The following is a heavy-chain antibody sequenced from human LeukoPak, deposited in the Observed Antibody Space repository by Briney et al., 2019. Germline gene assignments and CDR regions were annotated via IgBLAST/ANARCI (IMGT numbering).Heavy chain of an antibody. CDR3: ARDPQVPYPSFYFDY. D-gene: IGHD2-2*01. J-gene: IGHJ4*02. CDR1: GFTFSSYA. V-gene: IGHV3-30-3*01. Sequence: GGSLRLSCAASGFTFSSYAMHWVRQAPGKGLEWVAVISYDGSNKYYADSVKGRFTISRDNSKNTLYLQMNSLRAEDTAVYYCARDPQVPYPSFYFDYWGQGTLVTVSS. CDR2: ISYDGSNK.